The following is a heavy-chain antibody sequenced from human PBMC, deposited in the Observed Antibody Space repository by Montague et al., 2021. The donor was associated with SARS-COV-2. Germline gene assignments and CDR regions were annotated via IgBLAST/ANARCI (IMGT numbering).Heavy chain of an antibody. V-gene: IGHV4-39*01. CDR2: NYNSGTT. D-gene: IGHD4-17*01. Sequence: SETLSLTCTVSGDSTSCPNCYWGWIRQAPGKGLDWIGTNYNSGTTYYNPSLKSRLTISIDTSKNQFSLKLTSVTAADTAVYYCARHRNYGDHSLDNWFHPWGQGTLVTVSS. J-gene: IGHJ5*02. CDR3: ARHRNYGDHSLDNWFHP. CDR1: GDSTSCPNCY.